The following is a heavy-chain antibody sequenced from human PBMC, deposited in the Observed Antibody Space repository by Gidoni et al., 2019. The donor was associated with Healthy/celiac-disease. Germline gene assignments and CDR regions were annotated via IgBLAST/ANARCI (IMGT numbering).Heavy chain of an antibody. Sequence: EVQLLESGGGLVQPGGSLRLSCSASGFAFSAYAMSWVRQAPGKGLGWVSAISGSGGSTYYADSVKGRFTISRDNSKNTLYLQMNSLRAEDTAVYYCAKGGIAAAGTRYWYFDLWGRGTLVTVSS. J-gene: IGHJ2*01. D-gene: IGHD6-13*01. CDR1: GFAFSAYA. CDR3: AKGGIAAAGTRYWYFDL. V-gene: IGHV3-23*01. CDR2: ISGSGGST.